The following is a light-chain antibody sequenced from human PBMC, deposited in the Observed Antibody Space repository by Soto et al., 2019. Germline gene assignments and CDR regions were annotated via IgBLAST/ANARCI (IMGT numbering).Light chain of an antibody. CDR2: GAS. J-gene: IGKJ1*01. CDR3: QQYSNWPPWT. Sequence: EIVMTQSPATLSVSRGERATLSCRASQSVSSNLAWYQQKPGQAPRLLIYGASTSATGIPARFSGSGSGTEFTLTISSLQSEDSAVYYCQQYSNWPPWTFGQGTKVDIK. V-gene: IGKV3-15*01. CDR1: QSVSSN.